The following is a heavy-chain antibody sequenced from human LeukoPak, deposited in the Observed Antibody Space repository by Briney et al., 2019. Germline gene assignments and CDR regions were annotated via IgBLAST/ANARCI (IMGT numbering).Heavy chain of an antibody. Sequence: ASVKVSCKASGYTFTSYYMHWVRQVPGQGLEWMGIINPSGGSTSYAQKFQGRVTMTRDMSTSTVYMELSSLRSEDTAVYYCARDSPMSSGYDGGGPNYWGQGTLVTVSS. CDR2: INPSGGST. D-gene: IGHD5-12*01. CDR3: ARDSPMSSGYDGGGPNY. CDR1: GYTFTSYY. V-gene: IGHV1-46*01. J-gene: IGHJ4*02.